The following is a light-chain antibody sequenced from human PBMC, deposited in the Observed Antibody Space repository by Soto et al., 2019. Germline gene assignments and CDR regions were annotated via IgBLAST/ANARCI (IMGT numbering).Light chain of an antibody. V-gene: IGKV3-11*01. CDR1: QSVNSY. J-gene: IGKJ4*01. CDR3: QQYGSSPLN. CDR2: DAS. Sequence: EIVLTQSPATLSLSPGERATLSCSANQSVNSYLACYQPTPGQAPRPLIYDASSRATGIPARFSGSGAGTDFTLTISSLEPEECAVDYCQQYGSSPLNFGGLTK.